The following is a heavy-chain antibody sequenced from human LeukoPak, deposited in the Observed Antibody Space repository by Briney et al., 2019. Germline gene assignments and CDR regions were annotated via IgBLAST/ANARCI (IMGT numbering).Heavy chain of an antibody. CDR2: INTYNGNT. Sequence: GASVKVSCKASGYTFTNYGISWVRQAPGQGLEWMGWINTYNGNTNYAQKFQGRFTMTTDTSTSTAYMELRSLRSDDTAVYYCARVVLDHYYDSSGYLGTLDYWGQGTLVTVSS. CDR1: GYTFTNYG. CDR3: ARVVLDHYYDSSGYLGTLDY. V-gene: IGHV1-18*01. J-gene: IGHJ4*02. D-gene: IGHD3-22*01.